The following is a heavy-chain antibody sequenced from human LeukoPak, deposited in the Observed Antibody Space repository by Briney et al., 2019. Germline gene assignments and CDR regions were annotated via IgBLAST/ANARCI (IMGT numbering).Heavy chain of an antibody. CDR3: ALPGIAVAGYDY. Sequence: ASVKVSCKASGYTFTSYGISWVRQAPGQGLEWMGWISAYNGNTNYAQKFQGRVTITTDESTSTAYMELSSLRSEDTAVYYCALPGIAVAGYDYWGQGTLVTVSS. CDR1: GYTFTSYG. J-gene: IGHJ4*02. V-gene: IGHV1-18*01. D-gene: IGHD6-19*01. CDR2: ISAYNGNT.